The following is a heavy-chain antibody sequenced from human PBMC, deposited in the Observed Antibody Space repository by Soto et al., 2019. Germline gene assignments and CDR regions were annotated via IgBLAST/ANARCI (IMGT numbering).Heavy chain of an antibody. V-gene: IGHV4-34*01. CDR3: ARGPSGHHYYYYYGMDV. CDR1: GGSFIVYY. Sequence: PTETLSLTYSVYGGSFIVYYWSWIRQPPGKGLEWIGEINHSGSTNYNPSLKSRVTISVDTSKNQFSLKLSSVTAADTAVYYCARGPSGHHYYYYYGMDVWGQGTTVTVSS. J-gene: IGHJ6*02. CDR2: INHSGST.